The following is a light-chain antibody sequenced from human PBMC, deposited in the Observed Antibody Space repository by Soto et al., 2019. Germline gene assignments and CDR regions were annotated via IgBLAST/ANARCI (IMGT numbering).Light chain of an antibody. CDR2: AAS. CDR1: QSVSSYY. CDR3: HQYGSSPWT. J-gene: IGKJ1*01. Sequence: DIALTQSPGALSLSPGERATLSCKSSQSVSSYYLAWYQQKPGQAPRLIIYAASSRATGIPDRFSGGGSGTDCTLTISRLEPEDFAVYYCHQYGSSPWTLGQGTKVDIK. V-gene: IGKV3-20*01.